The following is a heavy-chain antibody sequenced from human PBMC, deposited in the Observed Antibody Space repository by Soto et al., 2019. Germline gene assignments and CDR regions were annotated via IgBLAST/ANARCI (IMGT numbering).Heavy chain of an antibody. CDR3: ARSAPPFRFWSGYYTDPYYYGMDV. CDR1: GYTFTSYA. CDR2: INAGNGNT. D-gene: IGHD3-3*01. J-gene: IGHJ6*02. Sequence: ASVKVSCKASGYTFTSYAMHWVRQAPGQRLEWMGWINAGNGNTKYSQKFQGRVTITRDTSASTAYMELSSPRSEDTAVYYCARSAPPFRFWSGYYTDPYYYGMDVWGQGTTVTVSS. V-gene: IGHV1-3*01.